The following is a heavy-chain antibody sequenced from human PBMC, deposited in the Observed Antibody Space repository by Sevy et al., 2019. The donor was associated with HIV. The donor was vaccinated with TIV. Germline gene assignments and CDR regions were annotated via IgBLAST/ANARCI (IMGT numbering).Heavy chain of an antibody. CDR3: ARVASGYCGGDCYSNWFDP. Sequence: SETLSLTCTVSGGSISSGGYYWSWIRQHPGKGLEWIGYIYYSGRTYYNPSLKSRVTISVDTSKNQFSLKMSSVTAADTAVYYCARVASGYCGGDCYSNWFDPWCQGTLVTVSS. V-gene: IGHV4-31*03. CDR2: IYYSGRT. D-gene: IGHD2-21*02. J-gene: IGHJ5*02. CDR1: GGSISSGGYY.